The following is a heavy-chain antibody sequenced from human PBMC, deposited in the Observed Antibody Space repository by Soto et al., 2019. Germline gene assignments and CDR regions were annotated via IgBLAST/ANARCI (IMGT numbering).Heavy chain of an antibody. CDR3: ARTHRDFYGLDV. CDR2: ISAAGDP. Sequence: EVQLVESGGGLVQPGGSLRLSCEASGFTFRNYDMHWVRPGTGKGLEWVSGISAAGDPDYADSVQGRFTISRENAQNSFFLQMNSLRGGDTAVYYCARTHRDFYGLDVWGQGTTVIVSS. J-gene: IGHJ6*02. V-gene: IGHV3-13*05. CDR1: GFTFRNYD.